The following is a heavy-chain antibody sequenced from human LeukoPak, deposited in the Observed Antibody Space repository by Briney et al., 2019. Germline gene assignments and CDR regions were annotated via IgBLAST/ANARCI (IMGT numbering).Heavy chain of an antibody. D-gene: IGHD2-15*01. CDR2: ISGSGGST. CDR1: GFTFSSYA. J-gene: IGHJ4*02. V-gene: IGHV3-23*01. CDR3: AKACSGSCYVDY. Sequence: PGGSLRLSCAASGFTFSSYAVSWVRQAPGKGLEWVSAISGSGGSTYYADSVKGRFTISRDNSKNTLYLQMNSLRAEDTAVYYCAKACSGSCYVDYWGQGTLVTVSS.